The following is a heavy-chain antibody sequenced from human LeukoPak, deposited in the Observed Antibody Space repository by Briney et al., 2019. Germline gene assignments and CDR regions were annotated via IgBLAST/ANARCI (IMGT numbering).Heavy chain of an antibody. CDR2: TSWNSGSI. CDR1: GFTFDDYA. J-gene: IGHJ4*02. Sequence: GGSLRLSCAASGFTFDDYAMHWVRHAPGKGLEWVSGTSWNSGSIGYADSVKGRFTISRDNAKNSLYLQMNSLRAEDTALYYCAKVRPSSSWYDGFDYWGQGTLVTVSS. D-gene: IGHD6-13*01. V-gene: IGHV3-9*01. CDR3: AKVRPSSSWYDGFDY.